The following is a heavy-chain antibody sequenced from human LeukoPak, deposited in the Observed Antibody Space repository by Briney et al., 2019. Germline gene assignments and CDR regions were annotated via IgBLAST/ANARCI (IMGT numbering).Heavy chain of an antibody. CDR2: ISGSGGST. V-gene: IGHV3-23*01. Sequence: GGSLRLSCAASGFTFSSYAMSWVRQAPGKGLEWVSAISGSGGSTYYADSVKGRFTISRDNSKNTLYLQMNSLRAEDTAVYYCAKDLNWDSGIASAFDIWGQGTMVTVSS. CDR1: GFTFSSYA. J-gene: IGHJ3*02. D-gene: IGHD3-10*01. CDR3: AKDLNWDSGIASAFDI.